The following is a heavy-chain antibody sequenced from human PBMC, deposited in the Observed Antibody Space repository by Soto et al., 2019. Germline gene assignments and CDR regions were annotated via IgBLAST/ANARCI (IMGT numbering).Heavy chain of an antibody. CDR2: ISYDGSNK. Sequence: PGGSLRLSCAASGFTFSSYAMHWVRQAPGKGLEWVAVISYDGSNKYYADSVKGRLTISRDNSKNTLYLQMNSLRAEDTAVYYCARDEGDFAFDIWGQGTMVTVSS. J-gene: IGHJ3*02. CDR3: ARDEGDFAFDI. CDR1: GFTFSSYA. D-gene: IGHD3-10*01. V-gene: IGHV3-30-3*01.